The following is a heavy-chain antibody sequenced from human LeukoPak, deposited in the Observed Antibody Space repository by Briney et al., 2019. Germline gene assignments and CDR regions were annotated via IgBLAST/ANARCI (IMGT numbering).Heavy chain of an antibody. Sequence: ASVKVSCKASGGTFSSYAISWVRQAPGQGLEWMGRIIPILGIANYAQKFQGRVTITADESTSTAYMELSSLRSEDTAVYYCARRFIVVVPAAPRDAFDIWGQGTMVTVSS. D-gene: IGHD2-2*01. CDR2: IIPILGIA. CDR3: ARRFIVVVPAAPRDAFDI. J-gene: IGHJ3*02. V-gene: IGHV1-69*04. CDR1: GGTFSSYA.